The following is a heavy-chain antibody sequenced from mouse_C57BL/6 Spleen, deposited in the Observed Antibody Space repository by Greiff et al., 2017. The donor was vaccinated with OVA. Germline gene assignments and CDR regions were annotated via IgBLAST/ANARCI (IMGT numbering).Heavy chain of an antibody. D-gene: IGHD2-14*01. V-gene: IGHV1-81*01. CDR2: IYPRSGNT. J-gene: IGHJ3*01. CDR1: GYTFTSYG. Sequence: QVQLQQSGAELARPGASVKLSCKASGYTFTSYGISWVKQRTGQGLEWIGEIYPRSGNTYYNEKFKGKATLTADKYSSTAYMGLRSLTSEDSAVYFCARGGEYDEGAWFAYWGQGTLVTVSA. CDR3: ARGGEYDEGAWFAY.